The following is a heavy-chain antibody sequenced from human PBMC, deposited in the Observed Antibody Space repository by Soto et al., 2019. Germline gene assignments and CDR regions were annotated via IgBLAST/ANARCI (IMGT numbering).Heavy chain of an antibody. J-gene: IGHJ6*02. CDR1: GFSFSTYD. D-gene: IGHD3-22*01. V-gene: IGHV3-48*02. Sequence: EVRLVESGGVLVQPGGSLRLSCAASGFSFSTYDMNWVRQAPGKGLEWFSYISSSSSTIYYADSVKGRFTISRDNAENSLYLQMTSLRDEDMAVYYCARPSGYYDTSGYYGAFYYYGMDVWGQGTTVTVSS. CDR3: ARPSGYYDTSGYYGAFYYYGMDV. CDR2: ISSSSSTI.